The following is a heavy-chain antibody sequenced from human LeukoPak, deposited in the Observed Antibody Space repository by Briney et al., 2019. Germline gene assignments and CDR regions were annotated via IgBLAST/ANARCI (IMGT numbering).Heavy chain of an antibody. J-gene: IGHJ3*02. Sequence: SVKLSCKASGGTFSSYAISWVRQAPGQGLEWMGRIILILGIANYAQKFQGRVTITADKSTITAYMELSSLRSEDTAVYYCARARGSSWYSDGFDIWGQGTMVTVSS. V-gene: IGHV1-69*04. D-gene: IGHD6-13*01. CDR3: ARARGSSWYSDGFDI. CDR1: GGTFSSYA. CDR2: IILILGIA.